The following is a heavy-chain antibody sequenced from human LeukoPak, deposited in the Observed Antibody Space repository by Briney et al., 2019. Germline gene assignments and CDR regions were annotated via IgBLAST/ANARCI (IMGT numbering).Heavy chain of an antibody. D-gene: IGHD2-15*01. V-gene: IGHV1-2*02. CDR2: INPNSGGT. Sequence: GASVKVSCKASGYTFTGYYMHWVRQAPGQGLEWMGWINPNSGGTNYAQKFQGRVTMTRDTSISTAYMELSRLRSDDTAVYYCARDGMVEYYYYYMDVWGKGTTVTVSS. CDR3: ARDGMVEYYYYYMDV. J-gene: IGHJ6*03. CDR1: GYTFTGYY.